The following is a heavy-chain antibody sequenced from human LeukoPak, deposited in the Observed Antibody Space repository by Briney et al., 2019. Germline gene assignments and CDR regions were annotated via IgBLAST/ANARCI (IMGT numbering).Heavy chain of an antibody. Sequence: SQTLSLTCAISGDSVSSNSAAWNWIRQSPSRGLEWLGRTYYRSKWYTYYAVSVKSRISINRDTSKNQISRQLNSVTPEDTAVYYCARSTGPIDYWGQGTLVTVSS. CDR3: ARSTGPIDY. J-gene: IGHJ4*02. CDR1: GDSVSSNSAA. CDR2: TYYRSKWYT. V-gene: IGHV6-1*01. D-gene: IGHD1-1*01.